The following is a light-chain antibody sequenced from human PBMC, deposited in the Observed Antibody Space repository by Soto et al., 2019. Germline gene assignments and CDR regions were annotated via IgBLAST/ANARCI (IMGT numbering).Light chain of an antibody. V-gene: IGLV2-14*01. CDR2: DVS. CDR3: SSYTSSITXV. CDR1: SSDVGGYNY. Sequence: QSVLTQPASVSWSPGQSITISCTGTSSDVGGYNYVSWYQQYPGKAPKLMIYDVSNRPSGVSNRFSGSKSGNTASLTISGLQAEDEADYYCSSYTSSITXVXGTGTKVTVL. J-gene: IGLJ1*01.